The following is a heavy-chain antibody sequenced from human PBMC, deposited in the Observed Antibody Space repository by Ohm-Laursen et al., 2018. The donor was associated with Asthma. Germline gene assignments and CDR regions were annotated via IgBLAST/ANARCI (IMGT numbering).Heavy chain of an antibody. CDR3: AGTSDYYPL. CDR1: GFTFSSYS. Sequence: SLSLSCSASGFTFSSYSMNWVRQATGKGLERVSYISSSSSTIYYADSVKGRFTISRDNAKNSLYLQMNSLRAEDTAGYYCAGTSDYYPLWGQGTMVTVSS. D-gene: IGHD3-10*01. CDR2: ISSSSSTI. J-gene: IGHJ3*01. V-gene: IGHV3-48*04.